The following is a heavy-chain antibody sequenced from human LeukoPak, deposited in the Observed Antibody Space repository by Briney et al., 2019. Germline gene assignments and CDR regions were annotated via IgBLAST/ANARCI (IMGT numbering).Heavy chain of an antibody. CDR2: IKQDGSEK. Sequence: GGSLRLSCAASGFTFSSYAMSWVRQAPGKGLEWVANIKQDGSEKNYVDSVKGRFTISRDNAKNSLYLQMNNLRVEDTAMYYCAGGTGFIIKDWGQGTLVTVSS. D-gene: IGHD3-9*01. J-gene: IGHJ4*02. CDR3: AGGTGFIIKD. V-gene: IGHV3-7*03. CDR1: GFTFSSYA.